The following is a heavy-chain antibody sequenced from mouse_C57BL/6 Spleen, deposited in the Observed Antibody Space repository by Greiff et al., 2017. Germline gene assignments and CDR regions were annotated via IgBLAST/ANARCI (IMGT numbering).Heavy chain of an antibody. CDR3: ARSWTTVGATWYFDV. J-gene: IGHJ2*01. V-gene: IGHV1-64*01. CDR1: GYTFTSYW. CDR2: IHPSSGNT. Sequence: VQLQQPGAELVKPGASVKLSCKASGYTFTSYWMHWVKQRPGQGLEWIGMIHPSSGNTHYNEKFKSKATLTVDKSSSTAYMQLSILPSEDSAVDDGARSWTTVGATWYFDVWGKGTTLTVSS. D-gene: IGHD1-1*01.